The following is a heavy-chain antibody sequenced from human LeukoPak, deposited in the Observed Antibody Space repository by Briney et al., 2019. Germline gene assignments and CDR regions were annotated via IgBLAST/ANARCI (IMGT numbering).Heavy chain of an antibody. V-gene: IGHV4-59*01. CDR1: GGSISSYY. J-gene: IGHJ4*02. D-gene: IGHD3-22*01. CDR3: AREAYYYDSSGYYRFFDY. CDR2: FHGSRGP. Sequence: SETLSLTCTVSGGSISSYYWSWIRQPPGKGLEWIGYFHGSRGPNYNPSLRSRASISIDTSKSQFSLELGSVTAADTAVYYCAREAYYYDSSGYYRFFDYWGQGTLVTVSS.